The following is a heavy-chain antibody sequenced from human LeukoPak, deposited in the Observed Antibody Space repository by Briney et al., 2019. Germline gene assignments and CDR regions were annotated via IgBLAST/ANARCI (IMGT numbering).Heavy chain of an antibody. Sequence: SETLSLTCTVSGGSISSYYWSWIRQPPGKGLEWIGRIHSTGSTNDNPPLNNRVMMSFDTSKNHFSLKLSSVTAADTAVYYCARASVVNYFFEDWGQGTLVTVSS. CDR1: GGSISSYY. J-gene: IGHJ4*02. CDR2: IHSTGST. D-gene: IGHD2-15*01. V-gene: IGHV4-4*07. CDR3: ARASVVNYFFED.